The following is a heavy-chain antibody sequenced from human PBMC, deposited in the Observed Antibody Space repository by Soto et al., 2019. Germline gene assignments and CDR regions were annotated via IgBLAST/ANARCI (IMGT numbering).Heavy chain of an antibody. D-gene: IGHD1-7*01. V-gene: IGHV4-34*01. Sequence: SETLSLTCAVYGGSFSGYYWTWIRQPPGTGLEWIGEINHSGSTNYNPSLKSRVTISVDTSKNQFSLKLTSVTAADTAVYYCARDGVSSTEYTWNYGTYFDYWGQGALVTVSS. J-gene: IGHJ4*02. CDR1: GGSFSGYY. CDR3: ARDGVSSTEYTWNYGTYFDY. CDR2: INHSGST.